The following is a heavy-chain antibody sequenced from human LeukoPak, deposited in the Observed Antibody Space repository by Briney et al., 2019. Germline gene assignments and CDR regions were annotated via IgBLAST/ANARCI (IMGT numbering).Heavy chain of an antibody. CDR2: IYYSGST. J-gene: IGHJ4*02. D-gene: IGHD3-10*01. CDR1: GGSISSSSYY. CDR3: ARLGARGSGSYFWRY. V-gene: IGHV4-39*01. Sequence: SETLSLTCTVSGGSISSSSYYWGWIRQPPGKGLEWIGSIYYSGSTYYNPSLKSRVTISVDTSKNQFSLKLSSVTAADTAVYYCARLGARGSGSYFWRYWGQGTLVTVSS.